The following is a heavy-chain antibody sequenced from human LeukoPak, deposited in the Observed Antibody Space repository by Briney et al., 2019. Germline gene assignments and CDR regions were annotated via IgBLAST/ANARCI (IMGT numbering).Heavy chain of an antibody. CDR1: GGSISNFY. J-gene: IGHJ3*02. CDR2: IYTSGST. CDR3: ARSYFSPEDAFDI. Sequence: SETLSLTCTVSGGSISNFYWSWIRQPARQALEWIGRIYTSGSTNYNPSLKSRVTMSVDTSKNQFSLKLSSVTAADTAVYYCARSYFSPEDAFDIWGQGTMVTVSS. V-gene: IGHV4-4*07. D-gene: IGHD1-14*01.